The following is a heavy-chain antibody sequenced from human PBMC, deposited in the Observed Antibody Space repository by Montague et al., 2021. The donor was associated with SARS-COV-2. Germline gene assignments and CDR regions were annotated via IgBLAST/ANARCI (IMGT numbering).Heavy chain of an antibody. J-gene: IGHJ5*02. V-gene: IGHV4-59*01. CDR2: IYYRGST. D-gene: IGHD5-24*01. CDR1: GGSINNSY. CDR3: AREDRWNWFDP. Sequence: SETLSLTCTVSGGSINNSYWSWIRQPPGKGLEWIGYIYYRGSTNYNPSLKTRVTISVDTSKNQFSLKLSSVTAADTAVYYCAREDRWNWFDPWGRGTLVIVSS.